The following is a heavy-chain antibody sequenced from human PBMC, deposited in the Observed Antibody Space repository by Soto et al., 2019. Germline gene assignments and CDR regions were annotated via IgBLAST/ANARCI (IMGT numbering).Heavy chain of an antibody. CDR3: ARGVEGYNPEPIDY. Sequence: PGGSLRLSCAASGFTFSSYWMHWVRQAPGKGLVWVSRINSDGSSTSYADSVKGRFTISRDNARNTLYLQMNSLRAEDTAVYYCARGVEGYNPEPIDYWGQGTLVTVSS. CDR1: GFTFSSYW. CDR2: INSDGSST. V-gene: IGHV3-74*01. J-gene: IGHJ4*02. D-gene: IGHD3-3*01.